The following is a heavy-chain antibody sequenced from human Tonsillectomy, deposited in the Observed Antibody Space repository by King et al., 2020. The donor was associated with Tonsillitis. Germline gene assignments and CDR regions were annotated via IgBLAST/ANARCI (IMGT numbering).Heavy chain of an antibody. D-gene: IGHD2-2*01. CDR3: ARRVPAAGGNRFDP. CDR1: GFSLSTSGVG. Sequence: TLKESGPKLVKPTQTLTLTCTFSGFSLSTSGVGVGWIRQPPGKALEWLALLSWDDDKLYSPSLKSRLTITKDTSENQVVLSMTNVDPADTATYYCARRVPAAGGNRFDPWGQGTLVTVSS. CDR2: LSWDDDK. V-gene: IGHV2-5*02. J-gene: IGHJ5*02.